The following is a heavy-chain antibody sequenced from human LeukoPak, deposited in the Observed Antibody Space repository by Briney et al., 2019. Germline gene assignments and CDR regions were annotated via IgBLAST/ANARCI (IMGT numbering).Heavy chain of an antibody. CDR3: ARGSRYCSSTSCYNWFDP. CDR2: INHSGST. CDR1: GGSFSGYY. J-gene: IGHJ5*02. Sequence: PSETLSLTCAVYGGSFSGYYWSWIRQPPGKGLEWIGEINHSGSTNYNPSLKSRVTISVDTSKNQFSLKLSSVTAADTAVYCCARGSRYCSSTSCYNWFDPWGQGTLVTVSS. D-gene: IGHD2-2*01. V-gene: IGHV4-34*01.